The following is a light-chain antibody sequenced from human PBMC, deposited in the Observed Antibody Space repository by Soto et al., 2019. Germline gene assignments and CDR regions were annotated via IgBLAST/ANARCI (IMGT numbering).Light chain of an antibody. Sequence: QSVLTQPPSVSGAPGQRVTISCTGSSSNIGAGYDVHWYQQLPGTAPKLLIYGNSNRPSGVPDRFSGSKSGTSASLAITGLQAEDEADYYCQSYDSSLSALFGGGPKLTVL. CDR1: SSNIGAGYD. J-gene: IGLJ3*02. V-gene: IGLV1-40*01. CDR3: QSYDSSLSAL. CDR2: GNS.